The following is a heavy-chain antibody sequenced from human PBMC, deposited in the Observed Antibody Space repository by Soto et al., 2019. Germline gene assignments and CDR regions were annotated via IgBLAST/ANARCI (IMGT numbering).Heavy chain of an antibody. CDR2: INAGNGNT. CDR1: VYTFNSYA. V-gene: IGHV1-3*01. CDR3: ARDRIITGTKNWFDP. Sequence: GPSVKVSCKDSVYTFNSYAMHWVRQAHGQRLEWMGWINAGNGNTKYSQKFQGRVTITRDTSASTAYMELSSLRSEDTAVYYCARDRIITGTKNWFDPWGQGTLVTVSS. D-gene: IGHD1-7*01. J-gene: IGHJ5*02.